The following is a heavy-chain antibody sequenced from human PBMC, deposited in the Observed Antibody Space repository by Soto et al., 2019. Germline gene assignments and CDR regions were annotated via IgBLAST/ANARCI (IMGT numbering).Heavy chain of an antibody. D-gene: IGHD1-26*01. V-gene: IGHV1-69*01. CDR3: ARDGGRHSGGIDY. Sequence: QVQLVQSGAEVRKPGSSVKVSCEASGGTFSSYSINWVRQAPGQGLEWMGEIIPIFGTANYAQKFQGRVTITADESTSTAYMELSSLRSEDTAVYYCARDGGRHSGGIDYWGQGTLVTVS. J-gene: IGHJ4*02. CDR2: IIPIFGTA. CDR1: GGTFSSYS.